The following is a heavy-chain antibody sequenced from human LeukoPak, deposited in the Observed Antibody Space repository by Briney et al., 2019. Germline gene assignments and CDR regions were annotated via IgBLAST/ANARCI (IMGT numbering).Heavy chain of an antibody. CDR1: GFTFSSYA. V-gene: IGHV3-30-3*01. CDR2: LSYDGSNK. CDR3: ASSQYSGNYPWPFDY. Sequence: GGSLRLPCAASGFTFSSYAMHWVRQAPGKGLEWVAVLSYDGSNKFYADSVKGRFTISRDNSKNTLYLQMNSLRAEDTAVYYCASSQYSGNYPWPFDYWGQGTLVTVSS. D-gene: IGHD1-26*01. J-gene: IGHJ4*02.